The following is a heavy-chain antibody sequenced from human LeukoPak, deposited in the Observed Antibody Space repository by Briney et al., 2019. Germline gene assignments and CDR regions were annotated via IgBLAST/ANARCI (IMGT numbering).Heavy chain of an antibody. J-gene: IGHJ4*02. CDR1: GGTFSSYA. CDR2: ISAYSGNT. CDR3: ARDRKGGSYYVGFFDY. V-gene: IGHV1-18*01. Sequence: ASVKVSCKASGGTFSSYAISWVRQAPGQGLEWMGWISAYSGNTNYAQKLQGRVTMTTDTSTSTAYMELRSLRSDDTAVYYCARDRKGGSYYVGFFDYWGQGTLVTVSS. D-gene: IGHD1-26*01.